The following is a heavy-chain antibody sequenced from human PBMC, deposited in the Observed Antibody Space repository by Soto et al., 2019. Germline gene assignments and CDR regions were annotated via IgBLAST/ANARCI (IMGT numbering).Heavy chain of an antibody. CDR2: IYYSGIT. CDR1: GGSISSGDYY. CDR3: ARERRGGYWFDP. J-gene: IGHJ5*02. Sequence: PSETLSLTCTVSGGSISSGDYYWSWIRQPPGKGLEWIGYIYYSGITYYNPSLKSRVTISVDTSKNQFSLKLSSVTAADTAVYYCARERRGGYWFDPWGQGTLVTAPQ. V-gene: IGHV4-30-4*01.